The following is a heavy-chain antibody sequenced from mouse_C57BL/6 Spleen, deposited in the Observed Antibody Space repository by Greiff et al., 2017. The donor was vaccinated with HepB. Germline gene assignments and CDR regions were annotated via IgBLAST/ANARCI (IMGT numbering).Heavy chain of an antibody. CDR1: GFSLTSYG. Sequence: LQESGPGLVQPSQSLSITCTVSGFSLTSYGVHWVRQSPGKGLEWLGVIWSGGSTDYNAAFISRLSISKDNSKSQVFFKMNSLQADDTAIYYCARNAHGSSYDWYFDVWGTGTTVTVSS. CDR3: ARNAHGSSYDWYFDV. CDR2: IWSGGST. J-gene: IGHJ1*03. D-gene: IGHD1-1*01. V-gene: IGHV2-2*01.